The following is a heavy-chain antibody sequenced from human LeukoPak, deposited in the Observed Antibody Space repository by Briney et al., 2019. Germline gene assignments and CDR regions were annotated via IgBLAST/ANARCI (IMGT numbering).Heavy chain of an antibody. J-gene: IGHJ5*02. CDR2: IYPGDSGI. D-gene: IGHD3-10*01. Sequence: GESLKISCKASGYSFTSYWIGWVRQMPGKGLEWMGMIYPGDSGIRYSPSFQGQVTMSVDKSISTAYLQLSSLEASDTAIYYCAKFASYGSGSLYNWFVPWGQGTLVTVSS. CDR3: AKFASYGSGSLYNWFVP. V-gene: IGHV5-51*01. CDR1: GYSFTSYW.